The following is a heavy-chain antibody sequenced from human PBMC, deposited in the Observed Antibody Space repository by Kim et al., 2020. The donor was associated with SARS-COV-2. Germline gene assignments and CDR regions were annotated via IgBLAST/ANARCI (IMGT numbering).Heavy chain of an antibody. Sequence: SETLSLTCTVSGGSISSSSYYWGWIRQPPGKGLEWIGSIYYSGSTYYNPSLKSRVTISVDTSKNQFSLKLSSVTAADTAVYYCARDLRYMTTSSNYGMDVWGQGTTVTVSS. D-gene: IGHD4-17*01. CDR3: ARDLRYMTTSSNYGMDV. J-gene: IGHJ6*02. CDR2: IYYSGST. V-gene: IGHV4-39*07. CDR1: GGSISSSSYY.